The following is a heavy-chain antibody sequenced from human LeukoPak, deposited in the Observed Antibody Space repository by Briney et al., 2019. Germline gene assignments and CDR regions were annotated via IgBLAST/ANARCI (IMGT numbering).Heavy chain of an antibody. D-gene: IGHD1-14*01. V-gene: IGHV3-21*06. Sequence: GETLRLSCEVSGFIFSDYAMNWVRQAPGKGLEWVSSISRTSSHIYYADSMKGRFTVTRDNAKNSVYLQINSLRAEDTAVYYCAKDGQSFNSMYNYFDSWGQGTLVTVSS. J-gene: IGHJ4*02. CDR2: ISRTSSHI. CDR3: AKDGQSFNSMYNYFDS. CDR1: GFIFSDYA.